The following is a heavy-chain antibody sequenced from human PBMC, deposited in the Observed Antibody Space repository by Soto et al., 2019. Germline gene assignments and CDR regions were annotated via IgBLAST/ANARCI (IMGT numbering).Heavy chain of an antibody. CDR1: GFTFNKYW. CDR2: IKQDGSEK. Sequence: EVQLVESGGGLVQPGGSLRLSCAASGFTFNKYWLTWVRQSPRKGLEWLANIKQDGSEKYNVDSVKARFSISRDNAKNTGYLEMKGLRAEVRAVYSCAIDFEGSYGYGPVEYWGQGSLVTVSS. J-gene: IGHJ4*02. CDR3: AIDFEGSYGYGPVEY. V-gene: IGHV3-7*03. D-gene: IGHD5-18*01.